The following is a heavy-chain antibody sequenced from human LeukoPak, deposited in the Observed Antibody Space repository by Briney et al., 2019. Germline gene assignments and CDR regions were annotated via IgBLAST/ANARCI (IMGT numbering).Heavy chain of an antibody. V-gene: IGHV4-61*01. CDR3: ARGDTAPYGSGSYPDY. CDR2: IYYSGST. Sequence: SETLSLTCTVSGGSIRNGNYYWGWIRQSPGKGLEWIGYIYYSGSTNYNPSLKSRVTISVDTSKNQFSLKLSSVTAADTAVYYCARGDTAPYGSGSYPDYWGQGTLVTVSS. J-gene: IGHJ4*02. CDR1: GGSIRNGNYY. D-gene: IGHD3-10*01.